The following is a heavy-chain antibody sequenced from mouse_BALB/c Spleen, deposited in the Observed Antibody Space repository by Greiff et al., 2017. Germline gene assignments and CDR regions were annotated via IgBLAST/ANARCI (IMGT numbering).Heavy chain of an antibody. J-gene: IGHJ2*01. Sequence: QVQLKESGPGLVAPSQSLSITCTVSGFSLTSYGVHWVRQPPGKGLEWLGVIWAGGSTNYNSALMSRLSISKDNSKSQVFLKMHSLQTDDTAMYYCARENYYGSSFDYWGQGTTLTVSS. D-gene: IGHD1-1*01. CDR1: GFSLTSYG. CDR2: IWAGGST. CDR3: ARENYYGSSFDY. V-gene: IGHV2-9*02.